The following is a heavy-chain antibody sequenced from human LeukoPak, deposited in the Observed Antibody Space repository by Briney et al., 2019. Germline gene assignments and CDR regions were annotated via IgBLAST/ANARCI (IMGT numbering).Heavy chain of an antibody. D-gene: IGHD3-10*01. CDR3: ARDNSGSGSYIQLDY. Sequence: GGSLRLSCADSGCTFSSYAMYWVRQAPGKGLEWVAITSSDGGNKYYADSVKGRFTISRDNSKNTLYLQMNSLRTEDTAVYYCARDNSGSGSYIQLDYWGQGTRVTVSS. J-gene: IGHJ4*02. V-gene: IGHV3-30-3*01. CDR1: GCTFSSYA. CDR2: TSSDGGNK.